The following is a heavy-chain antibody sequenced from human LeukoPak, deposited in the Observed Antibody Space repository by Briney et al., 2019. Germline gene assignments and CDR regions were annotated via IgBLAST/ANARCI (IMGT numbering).Heavy chain of an antibody. CDR1: GYTFSSYS. Sequence: GGSLRLSCAASGYTFSSYSMNWVRQAPGKGLEWVSFISSSSAHINYADSVKGRFTISRDNPRNSLYLQMNSLRAEDTAVYYCARDIGGSYTAIDYWGQGTLVTVSS. J-gene: IGHJ4*02. D-gene: IGHD1-26*01. V-gene: IGHV3-21*01. CDR3: ARDIGGSYTAIDY. CDR2: ISSSSAHI.